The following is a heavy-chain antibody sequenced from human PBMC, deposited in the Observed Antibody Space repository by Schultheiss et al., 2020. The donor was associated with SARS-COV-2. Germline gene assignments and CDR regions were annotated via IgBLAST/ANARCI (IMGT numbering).Heavy chain of an antibody. CDR2: ISGSGGST. Sequence: GGSLRLSCAASGFTFRSYAMSWVRQAPGKGLEWVSAISGSGGSTYYADSVKGRFTISRDNSKNTLYLQMNSMRAEDTAVYYCAKDFSDRSFVVRYFDYWGQGTLVTVAS. D-gene: IGHD2-2*01. V-gene: IGHV3-23*01. J-gene: IGHJ4*02. CDR3: AKDFSDRSFVVRYFDY. CDR1: GFTFRSYA.